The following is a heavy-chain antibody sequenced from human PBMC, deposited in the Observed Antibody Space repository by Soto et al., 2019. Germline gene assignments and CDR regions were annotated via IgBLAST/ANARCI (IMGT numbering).Heavy chain of an antibody. Sequence: SETLSLTCTVSCASLYTYSWAWIRQPAGKGLEWIGRVYSSGSTNYNPSLKSRVSMSVDTSKNQVSLKLTSVTAADSAVYYCATIVGANDYWGQGTLVTVSS. CDR1: CASLYTYS. V-gene: IGHV4-4*07. J-gene: IGHJ4*02. CDR3: ATIVGANDY. D-gene: IGHD1-26*01. CDR2: VYSSGST.